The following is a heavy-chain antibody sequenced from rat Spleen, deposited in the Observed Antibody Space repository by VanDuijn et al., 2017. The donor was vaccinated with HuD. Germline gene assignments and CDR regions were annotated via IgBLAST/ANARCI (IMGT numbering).Heavy chain of an antibody. Sequence: EVQLVESGGGLLQPGRSLKLSCAASGFTFSTFAMAWVRQAPKKGLEWVATITSGGSNTYYPDSVKGRFTISRDNAKSTLYLQMDSLRFEDTATYYCAKKGTYYGYLYVMDAWGQGASVTVSS. CDR1: GFTFSTFA. CDR2: ITSGGSNT. CDR3: AKKGTYYGYLYVMDA. J-gene: IGHJ4*01. V-gene: IGHV5-25*01. D-gene: IGHD1-9*01.